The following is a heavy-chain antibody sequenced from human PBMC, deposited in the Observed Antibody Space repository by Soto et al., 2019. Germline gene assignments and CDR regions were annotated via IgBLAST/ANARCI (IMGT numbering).Heavy chain of an antibody. D-gene: IGHD1-26*01. CDR3: AKDLNGYSGSYSFPFLDS. CDR2: MSGSSSTT. Sequence: EVRLLESGGGLVKPGGSLRLSCATSGLTFSNYAMSWVRQAPGGGLEWVSSMSGSSSTTYYADSVRGRFTISRDRSKNTLYLQMSSLRAEDTALYYCAKDLNGYSGSYSFPFLDSWGQGALVAVSS. V-gene: IGHV3-23*01. CDR1: GLTFSNYA. J-gene: IGHJ4*02.